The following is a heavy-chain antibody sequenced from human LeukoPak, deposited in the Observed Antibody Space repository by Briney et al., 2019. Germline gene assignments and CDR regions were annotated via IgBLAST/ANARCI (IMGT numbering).Heavy chain of an antibody. CDR3: AKDITVVVVPAAIFYYGMDV. CDR2: ISGSGGST. V-gene: IGHV3-23*01. Sequence: GGSLRLSCAASGFTFSSYAMSWVRQAPGKGLEWVSAISGSGGSTYYADSVEGRFTISRDNSKNTLYLQMNSLRAEDTAVYYCAKDITVVVVPAAIFYYGMDVWGQGTTVTVSS. CDR1: GFTFSSYA. D-gene: IGHD2-2*01. J-gene: IGHJ6*02.